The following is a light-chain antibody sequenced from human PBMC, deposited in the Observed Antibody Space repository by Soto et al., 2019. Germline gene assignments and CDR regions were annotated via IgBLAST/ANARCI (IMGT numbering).Light chain of an antibody. CDR1: QSISSY. CDR3: QQSYNTPQT. V-gene: IGKV1-39*01. Sequence: DIQMTQSPSTLSASVGDRVTITRRASQSISSYLAWYQQKPGKAPKLLIYAASTLQSGVPSRFSGSGSGTDYTLTISRLQPEDFATHYCQQSYNTPQTFGQGTKVDIK. CDR2: AAS. J-gene: IGKJ1*01.